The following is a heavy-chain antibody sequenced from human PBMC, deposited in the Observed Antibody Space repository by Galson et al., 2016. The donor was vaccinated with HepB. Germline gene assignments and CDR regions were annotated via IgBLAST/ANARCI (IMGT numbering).Heavy chain of an antibody. CDR3: ARDSSRGGPLYSSSWPDY. CDR1: GYTFTSYG. CDR2: INAYNGNT. D-gene: IGHD6-13*01. Sequence: SVKVSCKASGYTFTSYGISWVRQAPGQGLEWMGWINAYNGNTNYAQKLQGRVTMTTDTSTSTAYMELRSLRSDDTALYYCARDSSRGGPLYSSSWPDYWGQGTLVTFSS. V-gene: IGHV1-18*01. J-gene: IGHJ4*02.